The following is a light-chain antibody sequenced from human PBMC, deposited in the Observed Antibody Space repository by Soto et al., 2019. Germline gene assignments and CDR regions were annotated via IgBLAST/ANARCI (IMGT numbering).Light chain of an antibody. Sequence: EIVLTQSPGTQSLSPGERATLSCRASQSVSSNYLGWYQQKPGQAPRLLIYGASSRATGIPDRFSGSGSGTDFTLTISRLEPEDFAVYYCQQYGSSPRTFGQGTKLVIK. CDR2: GAS. J-gene: IGKJ2*01. CDR3: QQYGSSPRT. CDR1: QSVSSNY. V-gene: IGKV3-20*01.